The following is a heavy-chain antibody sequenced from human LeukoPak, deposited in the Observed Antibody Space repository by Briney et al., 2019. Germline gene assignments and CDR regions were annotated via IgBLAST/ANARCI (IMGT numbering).Heavy chain of an antibody. CDR1: GDSISSNY. D-gene: IGHD5-18*01. CDR3: AKYCYGYSSSFDD. V-gene: IGHV4-59*08. Sequence: SETLSLTCTVSGDSISSNYWSWIRQPPGKGLECIGYIYYSGSPNYNPSLKSRVTISVDTSKNQFSLKLRSVTAADTAVYYCAKYCYGYSSSFDDWGQGTLVTVSS. CDR2: IYYSGSP. J-gene: IGHJ4*02.